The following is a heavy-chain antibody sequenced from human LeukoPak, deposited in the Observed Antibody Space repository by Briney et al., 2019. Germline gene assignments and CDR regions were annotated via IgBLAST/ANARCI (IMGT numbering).Heavy chain of an antibody. J-gene: IGHJ6*03. CDR2: IRYDGSAK. Sequence: PGGSLRLSCAASGFTFSNYGMHWVRQAPGKGLEWVTFIRYDGSAKYYADSVKGRFTISRDNSKNTLYLQMNSLRAEDTAVYYCAGDRYYDFWSGYSGQYYMDVWGRGTTVTVSS. CDR3: AGDRYYDFWSGYSGQYYMDV. V-gene: IGHV3-30*02. CDR1: GFTFSNYG. D-gene: IGHD3-3*01.